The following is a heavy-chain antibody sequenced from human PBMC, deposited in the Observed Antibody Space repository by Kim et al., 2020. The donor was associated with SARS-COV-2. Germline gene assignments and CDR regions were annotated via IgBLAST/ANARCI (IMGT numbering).Heavy chain of an antibody. V-gene: IGHV4-59*01. CDR3: ARGGLVHMDY. CDR2: IYYSGST. D-gene: IGHD6-19*01. Sequence: SETLSLTCTVSGGSISRYYWSWIRQPPGKGREWIGYIYYSGSTNYNLSLKSRVTISVDTAKNQFSRKLSPVTAADTAVYYCARGGLVHMDYGGQGTLVTVSS. J-gene: IGHJ4*02. CDR1: GGSISRYY.